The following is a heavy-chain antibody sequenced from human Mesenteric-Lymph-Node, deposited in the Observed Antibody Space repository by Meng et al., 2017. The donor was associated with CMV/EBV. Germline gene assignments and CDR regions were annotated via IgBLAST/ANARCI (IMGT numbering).Heavy chain of an antibody. D-gene: IGHD3-10*01. CDR2: IYYSGST. CDR1: VRRYSCY. CDR3: ARAAYYYGSGMISYYFDY. J-gene: IGHJ4*02. Sequence: VRRYSCYWSWIRRPPGKGLEGVRYIYYSGSTNYSPSLKSQVNISVDMSKNQFSLKLSSVTAADTAMYYCARAAYYYGSGMISYYFDYWGQGILVTVSS. V-gene: IGHV4-61*01.